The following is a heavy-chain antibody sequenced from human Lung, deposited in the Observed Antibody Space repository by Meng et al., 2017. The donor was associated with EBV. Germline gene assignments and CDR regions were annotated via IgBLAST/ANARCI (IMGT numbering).Heavy chain of an antibody. CDR2: VSHSGDRT. CDR3: VRESGSRGDS. Sequence: EVQLLESGGGLVQPGGSLRLSCAASGFTFRNFAMNWVRQAPGKGLEWVSTVSHSGDRTYYAGSVQGRFTISRDNSKDTVFLQMISLRVEDTAIYYCVRESGSRGDSWGQGALGTVGS. D-gene: IGHD1-26*01. V-gene: IGHV3-23*01. CDR1: GFTFRNFA. J-gene: IGHJ5*01.